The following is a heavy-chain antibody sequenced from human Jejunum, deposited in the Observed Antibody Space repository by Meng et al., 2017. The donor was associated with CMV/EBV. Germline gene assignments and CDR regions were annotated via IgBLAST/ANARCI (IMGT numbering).Heavy chain of an antibody. CDR2: VSYSGTS. CDR3: ARDRGGLGKYFDY. V-gene: IGHV4-59*01. Sequence: VSGDSFMYYFWSWIRQSPEKGLEWIGYVSYSGTSYYNPSLKSRVTVSLDMSKSQFSLTLTSVTAADTAVYFCARDRGGLGKYFDYWGQGSLVTVSS. CDR1: GDSFMYYF. D-gene: IGHD3-10*01. J-gene: IGHJ4*02.